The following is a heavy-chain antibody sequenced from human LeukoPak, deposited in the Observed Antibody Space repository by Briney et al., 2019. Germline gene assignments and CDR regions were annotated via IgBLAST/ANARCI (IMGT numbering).Heavy chain of an antibody. Sequence: GGSLRLSCAASGFTFSSYWMHWVRQAPGEGLVWVSRIKSDGSVTWYADSVKGRFTISRDNAKNMLYLQMNSLRGEDTAVYFCARDHDAVGTTIDHWGQGTLVTVSS. CDR3: ARDHDAVGTTIDH. V-gene: IGHV3-74*01. CDR1: GFTFSSYW. CDR2: IKSDGSVT. D-gene: IGHD1-14*01. J-gene: IGHJ4*02.